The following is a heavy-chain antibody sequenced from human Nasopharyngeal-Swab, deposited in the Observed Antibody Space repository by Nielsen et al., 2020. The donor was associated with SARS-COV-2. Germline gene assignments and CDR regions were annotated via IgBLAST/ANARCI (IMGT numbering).Heavy chain of an antibody. D-gene: IGHD3-22*01. J-gene: IGHJ4*02. Sequence: GGSLRLPCAASGFTFDDYAMHWVRQAPGKGLEWVSGISWNSGSIGYADSVKGRFTISRDNAKNSLYLQMNSLRAEDTALYYCANLYYYDSSGYPGGDYWGQGTLVTVSS. CDR3: ANLYYYDSSGYPGGDY. CDR1: GFTFDDYA. CDR2: ISWNSGSI. V-gene: IGHV3-9*01.